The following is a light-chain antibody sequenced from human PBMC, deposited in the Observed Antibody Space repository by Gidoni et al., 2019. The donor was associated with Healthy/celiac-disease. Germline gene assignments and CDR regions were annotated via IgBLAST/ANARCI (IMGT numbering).Light chain of an antibody. CDR1: QSVSSY. V-gene: IGKV3-11*01. J-gene: IGKJ2*03. CDR3: QQRRNWPPEYR. Sequence: IVLTQSPATLSLSPGKRATLSCRASQSVSSYLAWYQQKPGQAPRLLIYDACNRATGIPARFSGSGSGTDFTLTISSLEAEDFAVYYCQQRRNWPPEYRFXQXTKLEIK. CDR2: DAC.